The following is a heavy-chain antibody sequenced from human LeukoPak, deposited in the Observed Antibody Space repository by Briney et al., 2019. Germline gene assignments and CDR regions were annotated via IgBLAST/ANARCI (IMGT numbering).Heavy chain of an antibody. J-gene: IGHJ4*02. V-gene: IGHV3-48*01. Sequence: GGSLRLSCAASGFTFSSYAMSWVRQAPGKGLEWVSYISSTSNTIYYADSVKGRFTISRDNAKNSLYLQMNSLRAEDTAVYYCSRFSSVAAQYWGQGTLVTVSS. D-gene: IGHD6-6*01. CDR1: GFTFSSYA. CDR3: SRFSSVAAQY. CDR2: ISSTSNTI.